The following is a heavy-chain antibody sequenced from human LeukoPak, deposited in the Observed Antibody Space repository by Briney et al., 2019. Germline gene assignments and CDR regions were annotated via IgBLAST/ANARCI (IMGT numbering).Heavy chain of an antibody. Sequence: PGGSLRLSCAASGLTLSDDYMTWVRQAPGKGLESVLIMTTSGNIKSSADSVKGRFTISRGNANNILHLQMNSLRAEDTGVYYCARLTYRMMLESLSPDPYYYIDIWGNGTTVTVSS. CDR3: ARLTYRMMLESLSPDPYYYIDI. CDR2: MTTSGNIK. J-gene: IGHJ6*03. CDR1: GLTLSDDY. D-gene: IGHD3-16*01. V-gene: IGHV3-11*04.